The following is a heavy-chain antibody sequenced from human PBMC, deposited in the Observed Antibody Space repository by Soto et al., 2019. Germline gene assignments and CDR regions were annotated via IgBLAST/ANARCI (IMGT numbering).Heavy chain of an antibody. Sequence: EVQLVESGGGLVRPGGSLRLSCAASGFSFSSYWMHWVRQVPGKGLVWVARMNEDGGTTDYADSVKGRFTISRDNAKNTLYLQMNSLRVEDTAGYYCASDLSGRADVW. CDR2: MNEDGGTT. J-gene: IGHJ6*01. CDR1: GFSFSSYW. CDR3: ASDLSGRADV. D-gene: IGHD3-10*01. V-gene: IGHV3-74*02.